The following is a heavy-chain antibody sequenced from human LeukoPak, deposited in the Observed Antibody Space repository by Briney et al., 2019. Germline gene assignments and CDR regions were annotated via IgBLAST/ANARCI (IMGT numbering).Heavy chain of an antibody. V-gene: IGHV3-21*01. D-gene: IGHD3-3*01. Sequence: PGGSLRLSCAASGFTFSSYSMNWVRQAPGKGLEWVSSISSSSSYIYYADPVKGRFTISRDNAKNSLYVQMKSLRAEDTAVYYCAGGDFWSGYYGDWGQGTLVTVSS. CDR3: AGGDFWSGYYGD. CDR2: ISSSSSYI. CDR1: GFTFSSYS. J-gene: IGHJ4*02.